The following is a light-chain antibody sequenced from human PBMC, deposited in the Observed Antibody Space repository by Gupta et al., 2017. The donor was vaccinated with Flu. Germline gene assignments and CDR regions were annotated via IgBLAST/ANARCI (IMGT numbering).Light chain of an antibody. CDR1: QSISSY. J-gene: IGKJ5*01. V-gene: IGKV1-39*01. CDR2: AAS. Sequence: MTQSPSSLSASVGDRVIITCRASQSISSYLNWYQQKPGKAPKLLIYAASSLQSGVPSRFSGSGSGTDFTLTISSLQPEDFATYYCQQSYSTPPLTFGQGTRLEIK. CDR3: QQSYSTPPLT.